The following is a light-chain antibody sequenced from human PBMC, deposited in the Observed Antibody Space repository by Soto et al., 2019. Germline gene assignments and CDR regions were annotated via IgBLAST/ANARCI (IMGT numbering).Light chain of an antibody. CDR1: QSISSW. CDR3: QQYNSYPWT. CDR2: KAS. V-gene: IGKV1-5*03. Sequence: DIPMTQSPSTLSASVGDRVTITCRASQSISSWLAWYQQKPGKAPKVLIYKASSLESGVPSWFSGSGSGTEFTLTISSLQPDDFATYYCQQYNSYPWTFGQGTKVEIK. J-gene: IGKJ1*01.